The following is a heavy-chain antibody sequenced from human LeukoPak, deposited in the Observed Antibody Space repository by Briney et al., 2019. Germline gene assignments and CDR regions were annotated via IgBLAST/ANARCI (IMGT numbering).Heavy chain of an antibody. CDR1: GFTFSSYW. J-gene: IGHJ4*02. CDR2: INTDGSST. D-gene: IGHD6-13*01. CDR3: ARAGIAAPFDY. Sequence: PGGSLRLSCAASGFTFSSYWMHWVRQAPGEGLVWVSRINTDGSSTSYADSVKGRFTISRDNAKNTLYLQMNSLRAEDTAVYYCARAGIAAPFDYWGQGTLVTVSS. V-gene: IGHV3-74*01.